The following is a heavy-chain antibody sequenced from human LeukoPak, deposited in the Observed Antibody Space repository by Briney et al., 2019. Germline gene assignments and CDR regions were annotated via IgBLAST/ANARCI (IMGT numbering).Heavy chain of an antibody. CDR2: ISGYNGNT. CDR1: GYTFTSYG. Sequence: GASVKVSCKASGYTFTSYGITWVRQAPGQGLEWMGWISGYNGNTNYAQKLQGRVTMTTDTSTSTAYMELRSLRSDDTAVYYCARGVVPAAYYNWFDPWGQGTLVTVSS. J-gene: IGHJ5*02. V-gene: IGHV1-18*01. CDR3: ARGVVPAAYYNWFDP. D-gene: IGHD2-2*01.